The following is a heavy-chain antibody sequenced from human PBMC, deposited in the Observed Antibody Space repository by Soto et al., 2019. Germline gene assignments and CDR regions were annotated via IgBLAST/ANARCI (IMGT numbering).Heavy chain of an antibody. D-gene: IGHD3-22*01. CDR1: GGSISSYS. Sequence: KTSETLSLTCTVSGGSISSYSWSWIRQPAGKGLEWIGRMYTSGSTNYNPSLKSRVTMSVDTSKNQFSLKLSSVTAADTAVYYCAGDRKLSTWQLLPLVSWGQGTLVTVSS. CDR3: AGDRKLSTWQLLPLVS. CDR2: MYTSGST. J-gene: IGHJ5*02. V-gene: IGHV4-4*07.